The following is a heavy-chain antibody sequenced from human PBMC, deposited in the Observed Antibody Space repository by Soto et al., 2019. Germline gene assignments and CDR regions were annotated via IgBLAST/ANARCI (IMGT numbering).Heavy chain of an antibody. J-gene: IGHJ5*02. CDR1: GYTFTSYG. CDR2: INASNGST. Sequence: ASVKVSCKASGYTFTSYGISWVRQAPGQGLEWMGIINASNGSTSYAQKFQGRVTMTRDTSTSTVYMELSSLRTDDTAVYYCARDTRGDSNWFDPWGQGTLVTVSS. D-gene: IGHD4-17*01. CDR3: ARDTRGDSNWFDP. V-gene: IGHV1-46*03.